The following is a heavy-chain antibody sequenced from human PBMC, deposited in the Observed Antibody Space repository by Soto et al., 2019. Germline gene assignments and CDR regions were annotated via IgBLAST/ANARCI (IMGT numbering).Heavy chain of an antibody. Sequence: QVQLVESGGGVVQPGRSLRLSCAASGFTFSSYGMHWVRQAPGKGLEWVAVISYDGSDKYYADSVKGRFTISRDNSKNALCLQLNSLRAEDTAVYYCAKDVESSPQHWGQGTLITVSS. CDR1: GFTFSSYG. V-gene: IGHV3-30*18. CDR2: ISYDGSDK. D-gene: IGHD2-15*01. CDR3: AKDVESSPQH. J-gene: IGHJ1*01.